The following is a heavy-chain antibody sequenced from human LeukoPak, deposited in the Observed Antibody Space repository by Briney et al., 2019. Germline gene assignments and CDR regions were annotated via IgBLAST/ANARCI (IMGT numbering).Heavy chain of an antibody. CDR2: ISAYNGNT. J-gene: IGHJ6*02. CDR1: GYTFTGYG. V-gene: IGHV1-18*01. CDR3: ARVPYDYYYGMDV. D-gene: IGHD2-8*01. Sequence: ASVKVSCKASGYTFTGYGISWVRQTPGQGLEWMGWISAYNGNTNYAQKLQGRVTMTTDTSTSTAYMELRSLRSDDTAVYYCARVPYDYYYGMDVWGQGTTVTVSS.